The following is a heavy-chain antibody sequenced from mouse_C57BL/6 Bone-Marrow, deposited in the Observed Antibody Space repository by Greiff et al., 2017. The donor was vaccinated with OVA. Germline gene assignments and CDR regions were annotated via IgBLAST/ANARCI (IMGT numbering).Heavy chain of an antibody. D-gene: IGHD2-1*01. J-gene: IGHJ3*01. CDR3: AKGSYGNYGGFAY. Sequence: EVHLVESGGGLVKPGGSLKLSCAASGFTFSDYGMHWVRQAPEKGLEWVAYISRGSSTIYYADTVKGRFTISRDNSKNTLFLQMSSLRSEDTAKDYCAKGSYGNYGGFAYWGQGTLVTVSA. CDR2: ISRGSSTI. CDR1: GFTFSDYG. V-gene: IGHV5-17*01.